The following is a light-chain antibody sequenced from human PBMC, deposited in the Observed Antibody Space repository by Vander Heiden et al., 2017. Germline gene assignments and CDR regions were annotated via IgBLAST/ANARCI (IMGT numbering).Light chain of an antibody. CDR2: DAS. CDR3: QQYDNLPMYT. J-gene: IGKJ2*01. CDR1: QDISNY. Sequence: DIQMTQSPSSLSASVGDRVTITCQASQDISNYLNWYQQKPGKAPKLLIYDASNLETGVPSRFSGSGSGIEFTFTISSLQPEDIATYYCQQYDNLPMYTFGQGTKLEIK. V-gene: IGKV1-33*01.